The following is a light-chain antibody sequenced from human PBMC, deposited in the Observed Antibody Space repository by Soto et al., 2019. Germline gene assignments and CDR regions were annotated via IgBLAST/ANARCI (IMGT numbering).Light chain of an antibody. J-gene: IGKJ5*01. V-gene: IGKV1-9*01. CDR1: QGIGRY. Sequence: HLAHSPSSISASVGDRVTITCRASQGIGRYLAWYQQKPGKAPKLLIYSASTLQSGVPSGFTGSGSGTDFTLTISSLQPGDFATYYCQQLNSYPITFGQGTRLEIK. CDR2: SAS. CDR3: QQLNSYPIT.